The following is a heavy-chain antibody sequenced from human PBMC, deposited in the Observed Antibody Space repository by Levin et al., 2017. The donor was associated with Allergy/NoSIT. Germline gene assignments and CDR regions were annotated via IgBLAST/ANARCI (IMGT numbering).Heavy chain of an antibody. CDR2: IYPGDSDT. J-gene: IGHJ4*02. Sequence: GESLKISCKGSGYSFTSYWIGWVRQMPGKGLERMGIIYPGDSDTRYSPSFQGQVTISADKSIGTAYLQWSSLKASDTAMYYCARLTGSNYSPFDYWGQGTLVTVSS. CDR1: GYSFTSYW. V-gene: IGHV5-51*01. CDR3: ARLTGSNYSPFDY. D-gene: IGHD4-11*01.